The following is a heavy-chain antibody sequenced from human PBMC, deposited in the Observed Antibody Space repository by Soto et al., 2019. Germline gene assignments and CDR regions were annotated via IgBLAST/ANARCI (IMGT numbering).Heavy chain of an antibody. V-gene: IGHV3-23*01. CDR3: ANGRHDSGSYYVSDY. CDR1: GFTFSSYA. CDR2: ISGSGGST. Sequence: GGSLRLSCAASGFTFSSYAMSWVRQAPGKGLEWVSAISGSGGSTYYADSVKGRFTISRDNSKNTLYLQMNSLRAEDTAVYYCANGRHDSGSYYVSDYWGQGTLVTVSS. J-gene: IGHJ4*02. D-gene: IGHD1-26*01.